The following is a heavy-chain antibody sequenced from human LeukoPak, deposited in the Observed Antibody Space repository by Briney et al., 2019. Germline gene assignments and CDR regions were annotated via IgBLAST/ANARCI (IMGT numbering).Heavy chain of an antibody. Sequence: SETLSLTCTVSGDSVSSDNYYWRWSRQPPGKGLEWIAYIDYSGATKFNPSLKSRVTITLDTSKNQFSLKLSSVTAADTAVYYCARDRRGYYDSGGHFDYWGQGTLVTVSS. CDR3: ARDRRGYYDSGGHFDY. CDR2: IDYSGAT. D-gene: IGHD3-22*01. CDR1: GDSVSSDNYY. V-gene: IGHV4-61*01. J-gene: IGHJ4*02.